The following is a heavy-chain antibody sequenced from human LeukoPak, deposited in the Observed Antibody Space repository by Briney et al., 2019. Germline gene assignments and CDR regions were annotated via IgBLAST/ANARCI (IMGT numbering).Heavy chain of an antibody. CDR3: ARDTGYNTFDY. Sequence: GGSLRLSCAASGYTFSNYWMSWVRQAPGTGLEWVAQIKEDGGEKYYVDSVKGRFTISRDNAKNSLYLQMNSLRAEDTAVYYCARDTGYNTFDYWGQGTLVTVSS. CDR2: IKEDGGEK. V-gene: IGHV3-7*05. J-gene: IGHJ4*02. CDR1: GYTFSNYW. D-gene: IGHD5-24*01.